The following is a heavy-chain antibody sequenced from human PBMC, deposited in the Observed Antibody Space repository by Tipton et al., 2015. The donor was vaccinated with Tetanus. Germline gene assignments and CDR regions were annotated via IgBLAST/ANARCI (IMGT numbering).Heavy chain of an antibody. CDR2: ISWNSGSI. Sequence: SLRLSCAASGFTFDDYAMHWVRQAPGKGLEWVSGISWNSGSIGYADSVKGRFTISRDNAKNSLYLQMNSLRAEDTALCYCAKDTSSSWPLYGMDVWGQGTTVTVSS. CDR1: GFTFDDYA. V-gene: IGHV3-9*01. CDR3: AKDTSSSWPLYGMDV. J-gene: IGHJ6*02. D-gene: IGHD6-13*01.